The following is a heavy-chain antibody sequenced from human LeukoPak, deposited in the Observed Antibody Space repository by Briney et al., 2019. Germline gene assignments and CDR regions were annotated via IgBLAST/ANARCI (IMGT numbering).Heavy chain of an antibody. Sequence: GESLKISCKGSGYTFTPFWIVWVRQMPGKGLEWTGAISPTDSDTRYSPSFQGQVTISVDKSITTAYLQWSSLKASDTAMYYCARAHRDILTGNPREFEYWGQGTLVTVSS. D-gene: IGHD3-9*01. CDR3: ARAHRDILTGNPREFEY. J-gene: IGHJ4*02. CDR2: ISPTDSDT. CDR1: GYTFTPFW. V-gene: IGHV5-51*01.